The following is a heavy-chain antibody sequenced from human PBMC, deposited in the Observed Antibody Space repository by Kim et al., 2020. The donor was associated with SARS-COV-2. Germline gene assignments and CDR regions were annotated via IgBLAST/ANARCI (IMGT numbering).Heavy chain of an antibody. Sequence: SETLSLTCTVSGGSISSGDYYWGWIRQPPGKGLEWIAYIYYSGRTYYNPSLKSRVTISVDTSKNQFSLKLSSVTAADTAVYYCARVFGYYASGIPFDPWGQGTLVTVSS. CDR1: GGSISSGDYY. V-gene: IGHV4-30-4*08. D-gene: IGHD3-10*01. CDR2: IYYSGRT. CDR3: ARVFGYYASGIPFDP. J-gene: IGHJ5*02.